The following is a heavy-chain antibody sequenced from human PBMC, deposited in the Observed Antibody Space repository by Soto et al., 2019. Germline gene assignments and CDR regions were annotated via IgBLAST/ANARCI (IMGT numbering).Heavy chain of an antibody. V-gene: IGHV3-43*01. CDR2: ISWDGGST. CDR3: ARDNYGSGSFYGMDV. CDR1: GFTFDDYT. J-gene: IGHJ6*02. D-gene: IGHD3-10*01. Sequence: EVQLVESGGVVVQPGGSLRLSCAASGFTFDDYTMHWVRQAPGKGLEWVSLISWDGGSTYYADSVKGRFTISRDNSKNTLYLQMNSLRAEDTAVYYCARDNYGSGSFYGMDVWGQGTTVSVSS.